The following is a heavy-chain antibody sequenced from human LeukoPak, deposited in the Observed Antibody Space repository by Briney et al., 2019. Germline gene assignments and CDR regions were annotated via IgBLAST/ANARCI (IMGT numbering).Heavy chain of an antibody. Sequence: PSETLSLTCTVSGGSISSYYWSWIQQPAGQGLEWIGRIYTSGSTNYNPSLKSRVTVSVDTSKNQFSLKLSSVTAADTAVYYCARDRYYYGSGSLHLDYWGQGTLVTVSS. CDR3: ARDRYYYGSGSLHLDY. CDR2: IYTSGST. J-gene: IGHJ4*02. CDR1: GGSISSYY. V-gene: IGHV4-4*07. D-gene: IGHD3-10*01.